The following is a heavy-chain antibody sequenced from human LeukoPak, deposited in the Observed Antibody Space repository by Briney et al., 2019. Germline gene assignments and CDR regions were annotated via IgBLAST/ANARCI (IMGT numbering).Heavy chain of an antibody. CDR1: GYSFTSYW. D-gene: IGHD3-10*01. CDR3: FSGTMEGDDAFDI. Sequence: GESLEISCKGSGYSFTSYWIGWVRQMPGKGLEWMGIIYPGDSDTRYSPSFQGQVTISADKSISTAYLQWSSLKASDTAMHYCFSGTMEGDDAFDIWGQGTMVTVSS. V-gene: IGHV5-51*01. J-gene: IGHJ3*02. CDR2: IYPGDSDT.